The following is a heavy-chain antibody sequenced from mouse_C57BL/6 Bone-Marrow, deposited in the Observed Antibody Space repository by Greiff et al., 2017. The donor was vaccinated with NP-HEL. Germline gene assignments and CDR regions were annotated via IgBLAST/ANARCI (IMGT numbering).Heavy chain of an antibody. V-gene: IGHV5-6*01. CDR3: ARHLSGSSYGNY. J-gene: IGHJ2*01. CDR1: GFTFSSYG. Sequence: DVQLQESGGDLVKPGGSLKLSCAASGFTFSSYGMSWVRQTPDKRLEWVATISSGGSYTYYPDSVKGRFTISRDNAKNTLYLQMSSLKSEDTAMYYCARHLSGSSYGNYWGQGTTLTVSS. CDR2: ISSGGSYT. D-gene: IGHD1-1*01.